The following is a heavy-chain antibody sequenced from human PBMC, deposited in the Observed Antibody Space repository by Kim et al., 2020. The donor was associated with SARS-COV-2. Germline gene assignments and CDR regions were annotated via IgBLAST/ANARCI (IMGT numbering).Heavy chain of an antibody. Sequence: GGSLRLSCAASGFTFSGSAIHWVRQASGKGLAWVGRIRSKANSYATAYAASVRGRFSISRDDSKNTAYLQMNNLKTEDTAVYYCTSVTATPSAFWDAFDIWGRGTKVTVSS. CDR2: IRSKANSYAT. V-gene: IGHV3-73*01. J-gene: IGHJ3*02. D-gene: IGHD3-3*01. CDR1: GFTFSGSA. CDR3: TSVTATPSAFWDAFDI.